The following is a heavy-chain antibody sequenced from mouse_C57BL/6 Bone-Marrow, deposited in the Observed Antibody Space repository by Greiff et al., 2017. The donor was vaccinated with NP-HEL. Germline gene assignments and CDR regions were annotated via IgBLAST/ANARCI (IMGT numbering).Heavy chain of an antibody. CDR3: ARIYYYGSSYGDYAMDY. V-gene: IGHV1-26*01. Sequence: EVQLQQSGPELVKPGASVKISCKASGYTFTDYYMNWVKQSHGKSLEWIGDINPNNGGTSYNQKFKGKATLTVDKSSSTAYMELRSLTSEDSAVYYCARIYYYGSSYGDYAMDYWGQGTSVTVSS. CDR1: GYTFTDYY. D-gene: IGHD1-1*01. J-gene: IGHJ4*01. CDR2: INPNNGGT.